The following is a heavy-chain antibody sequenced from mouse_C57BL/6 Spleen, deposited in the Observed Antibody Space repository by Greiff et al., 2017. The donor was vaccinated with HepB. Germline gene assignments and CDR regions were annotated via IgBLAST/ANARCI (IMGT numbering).Heavy chain of an antibody. J-gene: IGHJ4*01. D-gene: IGHD1-1*01. CDR2: INYDGSST. Sequence: EVKLMESEGGLVQPGSSMKLSCTASGFTFSDYYMAWVRQVPEKGLEWVANINYDGSSTYYLDSLKSRFIISRDNAKNILYLQMSSLKSEDTATYYCARDRYYYGSSYFYAMDYWGQGTSVTVSS. CDR3: ARDRYYYGSSYFYAMDY. V-gene: IGHV5-16*01. CDR1: GFTFSDYY.